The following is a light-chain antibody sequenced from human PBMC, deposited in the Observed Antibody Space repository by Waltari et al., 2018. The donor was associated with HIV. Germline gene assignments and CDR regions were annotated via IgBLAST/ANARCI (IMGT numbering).Light chain of an antibody. J-gene: IGLJ3*02. CDR3: GTWDNNLSAFWV. V-gene: IGLV1-51*01. CDR1: SSPTGNNF. CDR2: DTN. Sequence: QSVLTQPPSVSAAPGQKVTISCSGSSSPTGNNFFPWYQQLPATAPKLLIYDTNKRPSGIPDRFSASKSGTSATLAITGLQTGDEAVYYCGTWDNNLSAFWVFGGGTKVTVL.